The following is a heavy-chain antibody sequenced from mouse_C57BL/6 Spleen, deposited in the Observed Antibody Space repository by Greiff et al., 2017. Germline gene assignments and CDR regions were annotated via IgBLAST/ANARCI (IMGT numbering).Heavy chain of an antibody. CDR1: GFTFSDYY. CDR2: INYDGSST. CDR3: ARGDIYYGSSYDAMDY. Sequence: EVQLVESEGGLVQPGSSMKLSCTASGFTFSDYYMAWVRPVPEKGLEWVANINYDGSSTYYLDSLKSRFIISRDNAKNILYLQMSSLKSEDTATYYCARGDIYYGSSYDAMDYWGQGTSVTVSS. V-gene: IGHV5-16*01. D-gene: IGHD1-1*01. J-gene: IGHJ4*01.